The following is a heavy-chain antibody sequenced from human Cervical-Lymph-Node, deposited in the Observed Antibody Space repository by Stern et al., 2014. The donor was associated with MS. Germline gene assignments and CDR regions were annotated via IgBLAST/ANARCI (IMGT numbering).Heavy chain of an antibody. D-gene: IGHD3-16*01. CDR2: INRDGSDT. V-gene: IGHV3-74*02. J-gene: IGHJ4*02. CDR1: GFNFSSYW. Sequence: EVQLVESGGGLVQPVGSLRLSCAASGFNFSSYWMHWVRQFPEKGLFWVSQINRDGSDTSYADSVKGRFSISRDNIRNMLYLRMTSLRAEDTAVYYCARGVGDYWGQGARVTVSS. CDR3: ARGVGDY.